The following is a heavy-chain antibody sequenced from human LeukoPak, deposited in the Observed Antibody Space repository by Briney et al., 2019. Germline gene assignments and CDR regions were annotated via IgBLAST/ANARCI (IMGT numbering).Heavy chain of an antibody. Sequence: SETLSLTCTVSGGSISSHYWSWIRQPPGKGPEWIGYIYYSGSTNYNPSLKSRVTISVDTSKNQFSLKLSSVTAADTAVYYCARAEAPDGHIVAWGQGTLVTVSS. J-gene: IGHJ5*02. CDR2: IYYSGST. V-gene: IGHV4-59*11. CDR1: GGSISSHY. CDR3: ARAEAPDGHIVA. D-gene: IGHD2-21*01.